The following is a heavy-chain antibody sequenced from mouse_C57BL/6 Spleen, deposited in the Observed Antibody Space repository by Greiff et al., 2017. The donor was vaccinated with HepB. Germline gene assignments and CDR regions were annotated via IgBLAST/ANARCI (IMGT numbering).Heavy chain of an antibody. CDR2: IYPRDGST. D-gene: IGHD2-1*01. Sequence: VQLQQSDAELVKPGASVKISCKVSGYTFTDHTIHWMKQRPEQGLEWIGYIYPRDGSTKYNEKFKGKATLTADKSSSTAYMQLNSLTSEDSAGYLCARRRTPGNFYFDYWGQGTTLTVSS. V-gene: IGHV1-78*01. CDR1: GYTFTDHT. J-gene: IGHJ2*01. CDR3: ARRRTPGNFYFDY.